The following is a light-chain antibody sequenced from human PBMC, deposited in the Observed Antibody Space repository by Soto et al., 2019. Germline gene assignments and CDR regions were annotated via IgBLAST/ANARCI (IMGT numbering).Light chain of an antibody. Sequence: DIQMPQSPSSVSASVGDRVTITCRASQGISSYLAWYQQKPGTAPNLLIYAANTLQSGVPSRFSGSGSGTHFTLTISTLQPEDTATYYCQQADSFPPTFGHGTKVEIK. V-gene: IGKV1-12*01. CDR2: AAN. CDR3: QQADSFPPT. J-gene: IGKJ1*01. CDR1: QGISSY.